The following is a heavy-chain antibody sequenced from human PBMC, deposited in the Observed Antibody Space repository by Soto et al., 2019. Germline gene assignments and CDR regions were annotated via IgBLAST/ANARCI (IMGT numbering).Heavy chain of an antibody. CDR1: GGSFSGYY. V-gene: IGHV4-34*01. CDR2: INHSGST. CDR3: ARGRTPAAIAYWFDP. D-gene: IGHD2-2*01. Sequence: SETLSLTCAVYGGSFSGYYWSWIRQPPGKGLEWIGEINHSGSTNYNPSLKSRVTISVDTSKNQLSLKLSSVTAADTAVYYCARGRTPAAIAYWFDPWGQGTLVTVSS. J-gene: IGHJ5*02.